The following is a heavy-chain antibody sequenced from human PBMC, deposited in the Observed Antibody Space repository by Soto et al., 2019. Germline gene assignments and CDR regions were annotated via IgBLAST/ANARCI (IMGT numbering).Heavy chain of an antibody. D-gene: IGHD5-12*01. J-gene: IGHJ4*02. CDR3: AAGGGLPRYY. CDR2: IYHSGST. V-gene: IGHV4-30-2*01. CDR1: GGSISSGGYS. Sequence: QLQLQESGSGLVKPSQTLSLTCAVSGGSISSGGYSWSWIRQPPGKGLEWIGYIYHSGSTYYNPALKSRVTISVDRSNNQFSLQLSSVTAADTAVYYCAAGGGLPRYYWGQGTLVTVSS.